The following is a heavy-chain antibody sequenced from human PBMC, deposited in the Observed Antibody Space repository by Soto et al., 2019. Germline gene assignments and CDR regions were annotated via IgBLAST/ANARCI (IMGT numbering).Heavy chain of an antibody. D-gene: IGHD5-12*01. J-gene: IGHJ2*01. CDR3: AGEEGDGYGWEGYSFVDF. CDR1: GGTYSSYP. CDR2: FTPALGTA. Sequence: QAQLVQSGAEMKQPGSSVKVSCKASGGTYSSYPINWVRQAPGHGLEWLGSFTPALGTANYPKKFQDRLTITEDTSASTTYSEERSLRSEDTGIYYCAGEEGDGYGWEGYSFVDFWGRGTLVTVSS. V-gene: IGHV1-69*06.